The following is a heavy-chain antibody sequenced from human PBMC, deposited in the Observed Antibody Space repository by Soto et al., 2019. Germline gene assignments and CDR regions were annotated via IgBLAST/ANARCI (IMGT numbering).Heavy chain of an antibody. J-gene: IGHJ6*02. CDR1: GYDVTRYY. V-gene: IGHV1-46*01. Sequence: ASVKVSCKVSGYDVTRYYIYWVRQGPGQGLEWMGIINPTGGGRKKYAQRFQGRVTVTSDRSTSTVYMELTSLRSDDTAVYYCARGPGRVAANVGRSLGYYYYGMDVWG. D-gene: IGHD2-15*01. CDR3: ARGPGRVAANVGRSLGYYYYGMDV. CDR2: INPTGGGRK.